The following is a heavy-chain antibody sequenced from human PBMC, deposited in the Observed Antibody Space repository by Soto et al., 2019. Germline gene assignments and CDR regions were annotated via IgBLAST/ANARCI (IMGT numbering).Heavy chain of an antibody. J-gene: IGHJ4*02. CDR2: IRTKSNGYAT. Sequence: PGGSLILSCTASGFTFSGSAIHWVRQASGKGLEWVARIRTKSNGYATTYAASVKGRFTISRDDSKNMAYLQMNGLKTEDTAMYYCSRVEYVTSSPIGWGQGTLVTVSS. CDR3: SRVEYVTSSPIG. V-gene: IGHV3-73*01. D-gene: IGHD6-6*01. CDR1: GFTFSGSA.